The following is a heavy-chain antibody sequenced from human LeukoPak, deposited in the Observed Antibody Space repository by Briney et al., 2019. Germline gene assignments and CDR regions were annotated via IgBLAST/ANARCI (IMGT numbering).Heavy chain of an antibody. V-gene: IGHV1-8*01. J-gene: IGHJ6*03. D-gene: IGHD1-26*01. CDR3: ARGVGTTIGYYYYYMDV. CDR2: MNPNSGNT. Sequence: GASVKVSCKASGYTFTSYDINWVRQATGQGLEWMGWMNPNSGNTGYAQKFQGRVTMTRNTSISTAYMELSSLRSEDTAVYYYARGVGTTIGYYYYYMDVWGKGTTVTVSS. CDR1: GYTFTSYD.